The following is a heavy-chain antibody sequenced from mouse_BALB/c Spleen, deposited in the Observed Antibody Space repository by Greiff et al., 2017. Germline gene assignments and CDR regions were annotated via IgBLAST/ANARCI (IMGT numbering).Heavy chain of an antibody. V-gene: IGHV2-9*02. D-gene: IGHD1-1*01. CDR3: AVYYGSSQWYFDV. J-gene: IGHJ1*01. Sequence: VHLVESGPGLVAPSQSLSITCTVSGFSLTSYGVHWVRQPPGKGLEWLGVIWAGGSTNYNSALMSRLSISKDNSKSQVFLKMNSLQTDDTAMYYCAVYYGSSQWYFDVWGAGTTVTVSS. CDR2: IWAGGST. CDR1: GFSLTSYG.